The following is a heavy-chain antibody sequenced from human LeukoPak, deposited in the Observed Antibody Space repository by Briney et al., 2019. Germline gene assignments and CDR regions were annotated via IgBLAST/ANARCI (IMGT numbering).Heavy chain of an antibody. J-gene: IGHJ6*02. CDR1: GGSISSGGYY. CDR3: ARSGDFDRPYYYGMDV. Sequence: SQTLSLTCTVSGGSISSGGYYWSWIRQHPGKGLEWIGYIYYSGSTNYNPSLKSRVTISVDTSKNQFSLKLSSVTAADTAVYYCARSGDFDRPYYYGMDVWGQGTTVTVSS. V-gene: IGHV4-61*08. D-gene: IGHD3-9*01. CDR2: IYYSGST.